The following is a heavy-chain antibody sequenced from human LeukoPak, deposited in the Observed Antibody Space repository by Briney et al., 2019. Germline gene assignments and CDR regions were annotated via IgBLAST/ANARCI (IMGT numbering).Heavy chain of an antibody. V-gene: IGHV4-31*03. J-gene: IGHJ5*02. Sequence: PSETLSLTCTVSGGSISSGGYYWSWIRQHPGKGLEWIGYIYYSGSTYYNPSLKSRVTISVDTSKNQFSLKLSSVTAADTAVYYCARDLRAYGGYESWGQGTLVTVSS. CDR1: GGSISSGGYY. CDR2: IYYSGST. CDR3: ARDLRAYGGYES. D-gene: IGHD5-12*01.